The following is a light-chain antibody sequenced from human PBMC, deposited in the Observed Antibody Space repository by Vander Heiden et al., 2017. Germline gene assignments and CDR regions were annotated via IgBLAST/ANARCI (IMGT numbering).Light chain of an antibody. Sequence: EIVLTQSPGTLSLSPGERATLSCRASQSVSSSYLAWYQQKPGQAPRVLIYNASIRATGIPDRFSGRGSGTDFTLTISRLEPEDFAVYYCLQYGSSPQTFGQGTKVEIK. CDR1: QSVSSSY. J-gene: IGKJ1*01. CDR2: NAS. CDR3: LQYGSSPQT. V-gene: IGKV3-20*01.